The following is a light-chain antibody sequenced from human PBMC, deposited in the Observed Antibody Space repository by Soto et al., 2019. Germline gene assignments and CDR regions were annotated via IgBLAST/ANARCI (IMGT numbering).Light chain of an antibody. J-gene: IGLJ3*02. V-gene: IGLV1-40*01. Sequence: QSVLTQPPSVSGAPGQRVTISCTGSSSNIGGGYDVHWYQQLPGTAPKLLIYGNSNRPSGVPDRFSGSKSGTSASLAITGVRAEDGADYYCQSYDSSLSGWVFGGGTKLTVL. CDR3: QSYDSSLSGWV. CDR2: GNS. CDR1: SSNIGGGYD.